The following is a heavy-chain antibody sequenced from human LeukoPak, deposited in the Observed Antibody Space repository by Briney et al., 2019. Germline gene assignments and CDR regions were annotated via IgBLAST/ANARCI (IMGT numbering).Heavy chain of an antibody. D-gene: IGHD3-9*01. Sequence: PGRSLRLSCAASGFTFSSYGMHWVRQAPGKGLEWVAVISYDGSNKYYADSVKGRFTISRDNSKNTLYLQMNSLRAEDTAVYYCAKDPLLRYFDWSLYYFVYWGQGTLVTVSS. CDR2: ISYDGSNK. CDR1: GFTFSSYG. V-gene: IGHV3-30*18. CDR3: AKDPLLRYFDWSLYYFVY. J-gene: IGHJ4*02.